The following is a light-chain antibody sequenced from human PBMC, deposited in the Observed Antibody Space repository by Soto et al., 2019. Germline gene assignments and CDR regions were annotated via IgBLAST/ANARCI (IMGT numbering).Light chain of an antibody. J-gene: IGLJ1*01. Sequence: QSALTQPASVSGSPGQSITISCTGTSSDVGGYDYVSWYQHYPGKAPKLMIHDVSNRPSGVSNRFSGSKSGDTASLTISGLQAEDESYYYCSSYTRCGHFVFGTGPKSTGL. V-gene: IGLV2-14*01. CDR3: SSYTRCGHFV. CDR1: SSDVGGYDY. CDR2: DVS.